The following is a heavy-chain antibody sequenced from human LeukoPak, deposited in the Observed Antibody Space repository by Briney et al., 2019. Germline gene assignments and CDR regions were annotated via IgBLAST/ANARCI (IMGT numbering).Heavy chain of an antibody. Sequence: GGSLRLSCAASGFTFSSYAMSWVRQAPGKGLEWVSAISGSGGSTYYADSVKGRFTISRDDSKNTLYLQMNSLRAEDTAVYYCAKSRIGYYDSSGTHAFHYWGQGTLVTVSS. J-gene: IGHJ4*02. CDR3: AKSRIGYYDSSGTHAFHY. CDR2: ISGSGGST. V-gene: IGHV3-23*01. CDR1: GFTFSSYA. D-gene: IGHD3-22*01.